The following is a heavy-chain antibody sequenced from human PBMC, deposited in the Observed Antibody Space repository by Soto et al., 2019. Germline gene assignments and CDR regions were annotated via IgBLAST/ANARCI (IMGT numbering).Heavy chain of an antibody. Sequence: SVKVSCKASGLTFTSSAVQWVRQARGQRLEWIGWIVVGSGNTNYAQKFQERVTITRDMSTSTAYMELSSLRSEDTAVYYCAAHSDDFWTAIDYWCQGTLVTVSS. CDR2: IVVGSGNT. V-gene: IGHV1-58*01. J-gene: IGHJ4*02. CDR1: GLTFTSSA. CDR3: AAHSDDFWTAIDY. D-gene: IGHD3-3*01.